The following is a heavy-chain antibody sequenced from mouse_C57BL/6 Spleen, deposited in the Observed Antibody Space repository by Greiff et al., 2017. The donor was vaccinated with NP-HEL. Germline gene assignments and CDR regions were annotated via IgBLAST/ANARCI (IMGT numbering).Heavy chain of an antibody. D-gene: IGHD1-1*01. Sequence: VVESGASVKISCKASGYAFSSYWMNWVKQRPGKGLEWIGQIYPGDGDTNYNGKFKGKATLTADKSSSTAYMQLSSLTSEDSAVYFCARALRYEDWYFDVWGTGTTVTVSS. V-gene: IGHV1-80*01. J-gene: IGHJ1*03. CDR2: IYPGDGDT. CDR1: GYAFSSYW. CDR3: ARALRYEDWYFDV.